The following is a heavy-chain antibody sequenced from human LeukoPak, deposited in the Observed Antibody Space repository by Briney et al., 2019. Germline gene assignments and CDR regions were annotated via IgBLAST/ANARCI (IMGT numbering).Heavy chain of an antibody. Sequence: GASVKVSCKASGYTFTSYDINWVRQATGQGVEWMGWMNPNSGNTGYAQKFQGRVTMTRNTSISTAYMELSSLRSEDTAVYYCARGDHLLLCFGELPLDYWGQGTLVTVSS. CDR3: ARGDHLLLCFGELPLDY. CDR2: MNPNSGNT. CDR1: GYTFTSYD. V-gene: IGHV1-8*01. J-gene: IGHJ4*02. D-gene: IGHD3-10*01.